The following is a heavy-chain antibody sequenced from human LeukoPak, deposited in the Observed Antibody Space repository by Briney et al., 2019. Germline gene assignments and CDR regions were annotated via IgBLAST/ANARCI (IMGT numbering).Heavy chain of an antibody. J-gene: IGHJ1*01. V-gene: IGHV3-23*01. D-gene: IGHD3-22*01. CDR1: GFTFGSYG. Sequence: GGPLRLSCAASGFTFGSYGMSWVRQAPGKGLEWVSFITPNADRTSYADSVEGRFTISRDNPRNTLYMQMNSLRDEDTALYYCAVMHGYYDGSGYWVQWGQGTLVTVSS. CDR3: AVMHGYYDGSGYWVQ. CDR2: ITPNADRT.